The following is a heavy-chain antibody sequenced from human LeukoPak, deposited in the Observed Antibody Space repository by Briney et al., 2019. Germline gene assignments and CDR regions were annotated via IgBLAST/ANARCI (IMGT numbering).Heavy chain of an antibody. J-gene: IGHJ4*02. CDR3: ARGRIGGWTDY. Sequence: GGPLRLSCAASGFTFSAYWMHWVRQAPGKGLVWVSRIKTDGRSTNYADSVKGRFTISRDNAKNTLYLQMNSLRAEDTAVYYCARGRIGGWTDYWGQGTLVTVSS. CDR2: IKTDGRST. V-gene: IGHV3-74*01. D-gene: IGHD6-19*01. CDR1: GFTFSAYW.